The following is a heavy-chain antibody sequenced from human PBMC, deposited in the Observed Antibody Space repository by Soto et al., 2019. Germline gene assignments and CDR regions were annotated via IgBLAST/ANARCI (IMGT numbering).Heavy chain of an antibody. CDR3: ARDSAGRAPYFDY. J-gene: IGHJ4*02. CDR2: FDPEDGET. CDR1: GYTLTELS. V-gene: IGHV1-24*01. Sequence: ASVKVSCKVSGYTLTELSMHWVRQAPGKGLEWMGGFDPEDGETNYAQKLQGRVIMTTDSSTSTAYMVLRSLRSDDTAVYYCARDSAGRAPYFDYWGQGTLVTVSS.